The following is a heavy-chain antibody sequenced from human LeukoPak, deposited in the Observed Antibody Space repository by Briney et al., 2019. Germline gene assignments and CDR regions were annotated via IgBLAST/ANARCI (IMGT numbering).Heavy chain of an antibody. V-gene: IGHV4-39*07. CDR2: IYYSGST. CDR3: ARETSLPGYAGGLGFNY. CDR1: GGSISSSSYY. D-gene: IGHD6-19*01. Sequence: PSETLSLTCTVSGGSISSSSYYWGWIRQPPGKGLEWIGSIYYSGSTYYNPSLKSRATMSVDTSKNQVSLKLRSVTAADTAVYYCARETSLPGYAGGLGFNYWGQGTLVTVSS. J-gene: IGHJ4*02.